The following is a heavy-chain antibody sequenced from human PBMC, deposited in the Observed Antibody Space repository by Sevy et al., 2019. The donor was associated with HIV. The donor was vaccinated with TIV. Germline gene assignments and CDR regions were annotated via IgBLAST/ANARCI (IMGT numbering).Heavy chain of an antibody. CDR2: IYFHGSIK. V-gene: IGHV3-33*01. J-gene: IGHJ6*02. Sequence: GGSLRLSCAASGFNFSIYAMHWVRQAPGKGLEWVALIYFHGSIKYYVDSVKGRFTISRDNSKNTLYLQMNSLRVEDTAVYYCARDCNSATCLWGLDVWGPGTTVTVSS. D-gene: IGHD1-26*01. CDR1: GFNFSIYA. CDR3: ARDCNSATCLWGLDV.